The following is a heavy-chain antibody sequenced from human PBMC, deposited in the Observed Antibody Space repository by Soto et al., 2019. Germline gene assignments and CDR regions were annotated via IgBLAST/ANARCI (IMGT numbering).Heavy chain of an antibody. CDR1: GFTFSSYA. V-gene: IGHV3-23*01. CDR3: AKDIVVVVAADPGY. Sequence: GGSLRLSCAASGFTFSSYAMSWVRQAPGKGLEWVSAISGSGGSTYYADSVKGRFTISRDNSKNTLYLQMNSLRAEDTAVYYCAKDIVVVVAADPGYWGQGTLVTVSS. D-gene: IGHD2-15*01. J-gene: IGHJ4*02. CDR2: ISGSGGST.